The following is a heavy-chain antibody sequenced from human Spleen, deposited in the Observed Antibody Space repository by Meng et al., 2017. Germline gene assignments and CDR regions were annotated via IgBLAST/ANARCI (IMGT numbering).Heavy chain of an antibody. CDR2: IYSGGST. J-gene: IGHJ4*02. CDR1: GFTVSSNY. CDR3: ARGSSSGWHQGSQLELLEY. V-gene: IGHV3-53*04. D-gene: IGHD6-19*01. Sequence: GGSLRLSCAASGFTVSSNYMSWVRQAPGKGLEWVSVIYSGGSTYYADSVKGRFTISRHNSKNTLYLQMNSLRGEDTAVYYCARGSSSGWHQGSQLELLEYWGQGTLVTVSS.